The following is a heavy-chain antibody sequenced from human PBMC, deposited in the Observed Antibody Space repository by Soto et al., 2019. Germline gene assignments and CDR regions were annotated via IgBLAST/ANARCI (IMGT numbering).Heavy chain of an antibody. D-gene: IGHD4-17*01. V-gene: IGHV1-3*01. CDR3: ARDLDYGDAQDWFDP. Sequence: GASVKVSCKASGYTFTSYAMHWVRQAPGQRLEWMGWINAGNGNTKYSQKFQGRVTITGDTSASTAYMELSSLRSEDTAVYYCARDLDYGDAQDWFDPWGQGTLVTVSS. CDR1: GYTFTSYA. J-gene: IGHJ5*02. CDR2: INAGNGNT.